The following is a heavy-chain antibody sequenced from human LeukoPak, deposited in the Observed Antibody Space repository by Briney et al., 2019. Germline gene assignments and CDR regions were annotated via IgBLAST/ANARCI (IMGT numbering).Heavy chain of an antibody. CDR1: GASVSGSNYY. Sequence: SETLSLTCAVSGASVSGSNYYWGWIRQPPGKGLEWIGNIYSSGSTYYNASLQSRVTISIDTSKNQFSLRLNSVTAAHTAMYYCAKSGGYGLIDYWGQGTRVTVSS. CDR2: IYSSGST. J-gene: IGHJ4*02. CDR3: AKSGGYGLIDY. D-gene: IGHD1-26*01. V-gene: IGHV4-39*01.